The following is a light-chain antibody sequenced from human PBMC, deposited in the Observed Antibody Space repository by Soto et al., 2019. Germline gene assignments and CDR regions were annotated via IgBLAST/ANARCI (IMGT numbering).Light chain of an antibody. J-gene: IGKJ4*01. CDR1: QSLLHSNGYNC. CDR3: IQALQTPVT. V-gene: IGKV2-28*01. CDR2: LGS. Sequence: DIVMTQSPLSLPVTPGEPASISCRSSQSLLHSNGYNCLDWYLQKPGQSPQLLIYLGSNRASGVPDRFSGSGSGTAFTLKISRVEAEDVGVYYCIQALQTPVTFGGGTKVEIK.